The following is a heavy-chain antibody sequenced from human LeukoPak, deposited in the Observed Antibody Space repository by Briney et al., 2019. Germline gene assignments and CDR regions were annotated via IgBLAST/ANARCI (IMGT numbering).Heavy chain of an antibody. V-gene: IGHV1-2*02. J-gene: IGHJ4*02. Sequence: ASVKVSCKASEYTFTGYYLHWVRQAPGQGLEWMGWINPHSGDTDYAQKFQGRVTMTRDTSTSTAYMELRSLRSDDTAVYYCARDGLYGDYEVPDYWGQGTLVTVSS. CDR1: EYTFTGYY. D-gene: IGHD4-17*01. CDR3: ARDGLYGDYEVPDY. CDR2: INPHSGDT.